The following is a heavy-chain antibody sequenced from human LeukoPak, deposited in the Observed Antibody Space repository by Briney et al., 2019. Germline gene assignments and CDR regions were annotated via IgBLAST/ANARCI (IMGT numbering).Heavy chain of an antibody. J-gene: IGHJ2*01. CDR2: INTDGSST. D-gene: IGHD4-17*01. CDR3: ARGVTTWSSYWYFDL. Sequence: GGSLRLSCAASGFTFSNYWMHWVRQAPGKGLVWVSRINTDGSSTSYVDSVKGRFTISRDNAKNTLYLQMNSLRGEDTAVYYCARGVTTWSSYWYFDLWGRGTLVTVSS. V-gene: IGHV3-74*01. CDR1: GFTFSNYW.